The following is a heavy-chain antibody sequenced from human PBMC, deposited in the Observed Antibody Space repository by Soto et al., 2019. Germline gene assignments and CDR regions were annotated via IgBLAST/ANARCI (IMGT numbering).Heavy chain of an antibody. CDR1: GGSISSISHS. V-gene: IGHV4-39*02. D-gene: IGHD6-6*01. CDR3: ARGGSSEL. Sequence: LSLTCTVSGGSISSISHSWGWIRQSPGQGLEWIGNIFYNGITYYNPSLKSRVTISADTSKNHFSLKLRSVTVADTAVYSCARGGSSELWGQGTLVTVSS. J-gene: IGHJ4*02. CDR2: IFYNGIT.